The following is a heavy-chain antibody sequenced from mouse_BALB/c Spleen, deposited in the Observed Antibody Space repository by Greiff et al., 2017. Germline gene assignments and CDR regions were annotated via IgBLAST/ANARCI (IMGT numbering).Heavy chain of an antibody. CDR1: GFSLTSYG. CDR3: ARGVPITTVVVDY. CDR2: IWAGGST. Sequence: QVQLQQSGPGLVAPSQSLSITCTVSGFSLTSYGVHWVRQPPGKGLEWLGVIWAGGSTNYNSALMSRLSISKDNSKSQVFLKMNSLQTDDTAMYYCARGVPITTVVVDYWGQGTSVTVSS. D-gene: IGHD1-1*01. V-gene: IGHV2-9*02. J-gene: IGHJ4*01.